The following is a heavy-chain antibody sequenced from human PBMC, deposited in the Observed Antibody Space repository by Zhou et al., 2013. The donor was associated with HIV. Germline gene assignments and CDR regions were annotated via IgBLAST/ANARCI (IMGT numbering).Heavy chain of an antibody. CDR3: ARVFADYTEGKALSSSFDY. V-gene: IGHV1-69*05. Sequence: QVQLVQSGAEVKKPGSSVKVSCKASGGTFSSYAISWVRQAPGQGLEWMGGIIPIFGTANYAQKFQGRVTITTDESTSTAYMELSSLRSEDTAVYYCARVFADYTEGKALSSSFDYWGQGTLVTVSS. CDR2: IIPIFGTA. CDR1: GGTFSSYA. D-gene: IGHD4-4*01. J-gene: IGHJ4*02.